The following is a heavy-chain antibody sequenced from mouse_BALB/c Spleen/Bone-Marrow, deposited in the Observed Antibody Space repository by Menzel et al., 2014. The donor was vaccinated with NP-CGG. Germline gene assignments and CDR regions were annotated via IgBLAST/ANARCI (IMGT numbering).Heavy chain of an antibody. J-gene: IGHJ3*01. Sequence: VQLQQSGPGLVAPSQSLSITCTVSGFSLTSYDISWIRQPPGKGLEWLGVIWTGGGTNYNSAFMSRLSISKDNSKSQVFLKMNSLQTDDTAIYYCVSGYYGSSYGLAYWGQGTLVTVSA. D-gene: IGHD1-1*01. CDR2: IWTGGGT. CDR1: GFSLTSYD. CDR3: VSGYYGSSYGLAY. V-gene: IGHV2-9-2*01.